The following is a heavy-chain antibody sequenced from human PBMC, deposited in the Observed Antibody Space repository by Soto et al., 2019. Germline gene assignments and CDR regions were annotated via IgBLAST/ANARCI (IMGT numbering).Heavy chain of an antibody. J-gene: IGHJ4*02. Sequence: QITLNESGPTQVKPRQTLTLTCTFSGLSLTTSGGGVGWIRQSPGKAPEWLALIYWDDDNRYSPSLKSRLTITKDTSKIQVVLTMADLDPADTATYYCAHRVLRTVFGLVTTTAIYFDFWGQGTPVAVSS. CDR2: IYWDDDN. CDR1: GLSLTTSGGG. V-gene: IGHV2-5*02. D-gene: IGHD3-3*01. CDR3: AHRVLRTVFGLVTTTAIYFDF.